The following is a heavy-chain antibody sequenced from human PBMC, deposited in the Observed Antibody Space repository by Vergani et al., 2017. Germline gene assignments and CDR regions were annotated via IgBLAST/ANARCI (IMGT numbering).Heavy chain of an antibody. CDR2: IYYSGST. CDR1: GGSISSSSYY. CDR3: ARPYRDSSGYYYFDY. J-gene: IGHJ4*02. D-gene: IGHD3-22*01. V-gene: IGHV4-39*01. Sequence: QLQLQESGPGLVKPSETLSLTCTVSGGSISSSSYYWGWIRQPPGKGLEWIGSIYYSGSTYYNPSLKSRVTISVDTSKNQFSLKLSSVTAADTAVYYCARPYRDSSGYYYFDYWGQRTLVTVSS.